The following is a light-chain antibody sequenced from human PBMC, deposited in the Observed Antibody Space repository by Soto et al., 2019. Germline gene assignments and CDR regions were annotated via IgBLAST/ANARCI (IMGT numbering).Light chain of an antibody. Sequence: IPMTQFPSSVCESXGDRVTIHCRASPSNSSFLNWYQQRTGXAPKFXIYAASSLQSGVTSRFSGSGYGKDFNITISSLQPEDFATYECQQSYSTLTFGQGTRLEIK. CDR3: QQSYSTLT. CDR2: AAS. CDR1: PSNSSF. J-gene: IGKJ5*01. V-gene: IGKV1-39*01.